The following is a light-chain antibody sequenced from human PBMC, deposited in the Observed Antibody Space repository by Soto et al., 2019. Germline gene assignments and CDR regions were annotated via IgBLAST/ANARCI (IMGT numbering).Light chain of an antibody. CDR3: QQCADWPRT. J-gene: IGKJ1*01. CDR1: QSVSTN. V-gene: IGKV3-15*01. Sequence: ETVMTQSPSTLSVSSGERATLSCGASQSVSTNLAWYQQKHGQAPRLLIYGASTRATGIPARFSGSGYGTEFTLTISSLQSGDFAVYYCQQCADWPRTFGQGTKVDIK. CDR2: GAS.